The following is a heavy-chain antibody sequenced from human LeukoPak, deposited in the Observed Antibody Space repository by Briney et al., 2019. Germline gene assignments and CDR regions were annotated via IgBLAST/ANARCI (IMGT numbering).Heavy chain of an antibody. V-gene: IGHV4-39*01. J-gene: IGHJ4*02. CDR1: GGSISSSSYY. CDR3: AIEYYDFWSGHTLGDY. CDR2: IYYSGST. D-gene: IGHD3-3*01. Sequence: SETLSLTCTVSGGSISSSSYYWGWIRQPPGKGLEWIGSIYYSGSTYYNPSLKSRVTISVDTSKNQFSLKLSSVTAADTAVYYCAIEYYDFWSGHTLGDYWGQGTLVTVSS.